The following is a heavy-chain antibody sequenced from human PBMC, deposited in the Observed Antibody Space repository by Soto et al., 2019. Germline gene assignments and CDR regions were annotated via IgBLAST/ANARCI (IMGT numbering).Heavy chain of an antibody. CDR2: IYHRGST. D-gene: IGHD1-26*01. V-gene: IGHV4-4*02. CDR3: ARVSGSYYYGMDV. CDR1: GGSISSSNW. J-gene: IGHJ6*02. Sequence: QVQLQESGPGLVKPSGTLSLTCAVSGGSISSSNWWSWVRQPPGKGLGWIGEIYHRGSTNYNPSHKRRVTISVDKSKNQFSLKLSSVTAADTAVYYCARVSGSYYYGMDVWGQGTTVTVSS.